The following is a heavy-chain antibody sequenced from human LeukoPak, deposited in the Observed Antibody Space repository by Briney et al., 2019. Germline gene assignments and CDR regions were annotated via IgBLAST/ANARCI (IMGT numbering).Heavy chain of an antibody. CDR2: INPNSGGT. V-gene: IGHV1-2*06. CDR1: GYTFTGYN. CDR3: ARVGVYCGGDCYSRDGFDY. Sequence: ASVKVSCKASGYTFTGYNMHWVRQAPGQGLEWMGRINPNSGGTNYAQKFQGRVTMTRDTSISTAYMELSRLRSDDTAVYYCARVGVYCGGDCYSRDGFDYWGQGTLVTVSS. J-gene: IGHJ4*02. D-gene: IGHD2-21*02.